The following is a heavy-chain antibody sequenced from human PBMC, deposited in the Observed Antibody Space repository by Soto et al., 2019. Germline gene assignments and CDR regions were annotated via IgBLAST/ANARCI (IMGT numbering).Heavy chain of an antibody. CDR1: GGSISSSSYY. J-gene: IGHJ6*02. D-gene: IGHD2-8*01. Sequence: SETLSLTCTVSGGSISSSSYYWGWIRQPPGKGLEWIGSIYYSGSTYYNPSLKSRVTISVDTSKNQFSLKLSSVTAAYTAVYYCARRASHFCTNGVCYYYYGMDVWGQGTTVTVSS. CDR3: ARRASHFCTNGVCYYYYGMDV. V-gene: IGHV4-39*01. CDR2: IYYSGST.